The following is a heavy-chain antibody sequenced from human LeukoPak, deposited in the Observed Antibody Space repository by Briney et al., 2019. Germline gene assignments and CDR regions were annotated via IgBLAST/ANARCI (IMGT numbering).Heavy chain of an antibody. CDR1: GFTFSSYA. Sequence: GGSLRLSCAASGFTFSSYAMHWVRQAPGKGLEWVAVISYDGSNKYYADSVKGRFTISRDNSKNMLYLQMNSLRAEDTAVYYCARDPSRIAAAGTLDYWGQGTLVTVSS. CDR2: ISYDGSNK. V-gene: IGHV3-30-3*01. J-gene: IGHJ4*02. D-gene: IGHD6-13*01. CDR3: ARDPSRIAAAGTLDY.